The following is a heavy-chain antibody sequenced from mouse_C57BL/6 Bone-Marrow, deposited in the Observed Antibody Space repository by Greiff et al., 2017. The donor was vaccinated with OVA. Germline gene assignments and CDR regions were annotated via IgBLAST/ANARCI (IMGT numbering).Heavy chain of an antibody. Sequence: EVKLMESGPELVKPGASVKISCKASGYSFTGYYMNWVKQSPEKSLEWIGEINPSTGGTTYNQKFKAKATLTVDKSSSTAYMQLKSLTSEDSAVYYCARYYYYGSPPFAYWGQGTLVTVSA. J-gene: IGHJ3*01. CDR1: GYSFTGYY. CDR3: ARYYYYGSPPFAY. CDR2: INPSTGGT. D-gene: IGHD1-1*01. V-gene: IGHV1-42*01.